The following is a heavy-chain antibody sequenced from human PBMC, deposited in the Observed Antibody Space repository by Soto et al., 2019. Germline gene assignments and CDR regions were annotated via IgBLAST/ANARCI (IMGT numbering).Heavy chain of an antibody. V-gene: IGHV4-59*01. CDR2: ISHNGNT. CDR1: GGSMSNYY. J-gene: IGHJ5*02. CDR3: ARASLPRLLLWLGESCLAP. Sequence: SETLSLTCNVSGGSMSNYYWSWIRQPPGKGLEWIGYISHNGNTKFNPSLQSRVSISVDTSKNQFSLKLTSVTTADTAIYYCARASLPRLLLWLGESCLAPWGPGTLVTVPS. D-gene: IGHD3-10*01.